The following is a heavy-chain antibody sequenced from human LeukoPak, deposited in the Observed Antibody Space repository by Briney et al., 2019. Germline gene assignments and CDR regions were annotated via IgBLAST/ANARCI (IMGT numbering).Heavy chain of an antibody. CDR2: ISSWSGYI. D-gene: IGHD3-3*01. J-gene: IGHJ4*02. CDR1: GFSISRYS. V-gene: IGHV3-21*01. CDR3: VRWGDYYQSLFDS. Sequence: NSGGSLRLSCAASGFSISRYSMNWVRQAPGKGLEWVSSISSWSGYIYYADSVKGRFSISRDNAKNTLYLQMNSLRAEDTAVYYCVRWGDYYQSLFDSWGQGTLVTVSS.